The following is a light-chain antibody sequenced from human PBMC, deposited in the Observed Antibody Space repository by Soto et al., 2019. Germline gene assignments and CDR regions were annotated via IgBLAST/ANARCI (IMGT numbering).Light chain of an antibody. Sequence: DIQMTQSPSSLSASVGDRVTITCQASQDITNYLNWYQQKPGKAPKLLMYDASNLQTGVPSRFSGSESGTHFTFTISSLQPEDIATYYCQQYDNLRFTFGPGTKVDIK. J-gene: IGKJ3*01. CDR1: QDITNY. V-gene: IGKV1-33*01. CDR2: DAS. CDR3: QQYDNLRFT.